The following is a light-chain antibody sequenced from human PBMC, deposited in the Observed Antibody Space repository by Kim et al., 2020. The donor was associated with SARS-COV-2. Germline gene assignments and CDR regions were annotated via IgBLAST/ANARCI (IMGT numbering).Light chain of an antibody. V-gene: IGKV1-9*01. J-gene: IGKJ2*01. CDR3: QQLNSDPYT. CDR2: AAS. CDR1: QDISSK. Sequence: SASVGDRVTITCRASQDISSKLAWYQQTPGKAPKLLIYAASTLQSGVPSRFSGSESGTDFTLTISSLQPEDFATYYCQQLNSDPYTFGQGTKLEI.